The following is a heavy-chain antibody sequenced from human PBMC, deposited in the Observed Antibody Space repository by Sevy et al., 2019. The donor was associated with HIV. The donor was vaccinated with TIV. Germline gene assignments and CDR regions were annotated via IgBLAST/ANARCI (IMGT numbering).Heavy chain of an antibody. J-gene: IGHJ4*02. V-gene: IGHV3-30*04. CDR1: GFSFRDYA. CDR2: VSFDGGNK. D-gene: IGHD6-19*01. Sequence: GGSLRLSCVASGFSFRDYALHWVRQGPGKGLEWVAVVSFDGGNKYYPDSVKGRFTVSRDNSKNTLFLQMDSLRGEDTAVYYCARGPYSSGLRFDYWGQGTLLTVSS. CDR3: ARGPYSSGLRFDY.